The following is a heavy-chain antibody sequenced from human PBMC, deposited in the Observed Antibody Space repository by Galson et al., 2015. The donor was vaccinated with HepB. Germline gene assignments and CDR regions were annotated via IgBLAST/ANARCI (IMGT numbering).Heavy chain of an antibody. D-gene: IGHD2-2*01. CDR1: GFTFSSYS. Sequence: SLRLSCAASGFTFSSYSMNWVRQAPGKGLEWVSSISSSSSYIYYADSVKGRFTISRDNAKNSLYLQMNSLRAEDTAVYYCARASKGEVVPAADFDYWGQGTLVTVSS. V-gene: IGHV3-21*01. CDR3: ARASKGEVVPAADFDY. J-gene: IGHJ4*02. CDR2: ISSSSSYI.